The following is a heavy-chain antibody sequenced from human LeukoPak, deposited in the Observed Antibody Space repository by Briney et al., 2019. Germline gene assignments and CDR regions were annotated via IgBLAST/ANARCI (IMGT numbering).Heavy chain of an antibody. D-gene: IGHD4-17*01. V-gene: IGHV3-11*04. Sequence: GGSLRLSCAASGFTFSDYYMSWIRQAPGKGLEWVSYISSSGSTIYYADSVKGRFTISRDNAKNSLYLQMNSLRAEDTAVYYCCYGDYVGSRKVDYWGQGTLVTVSS. CDR2: ISSSGSTI. CDR1: GFTFSDYY. CDR3: CYGDYVGSRKVDY. J-gene: IGHJ4*02.